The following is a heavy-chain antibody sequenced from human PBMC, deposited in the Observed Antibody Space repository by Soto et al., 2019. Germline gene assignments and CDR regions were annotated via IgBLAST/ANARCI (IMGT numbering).Heavy chain of an antibody. Sequence: GASVKVSCKASGYPLTAKYLHWVRQAPGQGLEWMGWINPSSGGTKEAQKFRGRVTMTRDTSISAAYMELSRLTSDDTAVYYCAKGGSSWTAWFAPWGQGTLVTVS. CDR2: INPSSGGT. V-gene: IGHV1-2*02. CDR3: AKGGSSWTAWFAP. CDR1: GYPLTAKY. J-gene: IGHJ5*02. D-gene: IGHD6-13*01.